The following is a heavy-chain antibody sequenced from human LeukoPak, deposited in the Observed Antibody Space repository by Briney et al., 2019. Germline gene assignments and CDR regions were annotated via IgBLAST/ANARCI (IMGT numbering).Heavy chain of an antibody. Sequence: PSETLSLTCTVSGDSISSSNYFWGWIRQPPGKGLECIGSIYNSGSTYYNPSLKSRVTISIDTSKNQFSLKLSSVTAADTAVYYCARGHNSIRMFREVIKSRTRWFDPWGQGTLVTVSS. CDR2: IYNSGST. J-gene: IGHJ5*02. CDR1: GDSISSSNYF. V-gene: IGHV4-39*07. D-gene: IGHD3-3*01. CDR3: ARGHNSIRMFREVIKSRTRWFDP.